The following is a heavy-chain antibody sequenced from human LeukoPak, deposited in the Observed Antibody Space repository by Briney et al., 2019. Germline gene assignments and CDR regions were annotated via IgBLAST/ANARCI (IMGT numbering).Heavy chain of an antibody. CDR2: INHSGST. Sequence: KTSETLSLTCAVYGGSFSGYYWSWIRQPPGKGLEWIGEINHSGSTNYNPSLKSRVTISVDTSKNQFSLKLSSVTAADTAVYYCARDGGSGSDFDYWGQGTLVTVSS. CDR3: ARDGGSGSDFDY. V-gene: IGHV4-34*01. D-gene: IGHD3-10*01. CDR1: GGSFSGYY. J-gene: IGHJ4*02.